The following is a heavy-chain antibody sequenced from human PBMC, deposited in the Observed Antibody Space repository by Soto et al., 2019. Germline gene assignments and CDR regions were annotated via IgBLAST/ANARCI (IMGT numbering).Heavy chain of an antibody. CDR2: IYYSGST. Sequence: QLQLQESGPGLVKPSETLSLTCTVSGGSISSSSYYWGWIRQPPGKGLEWIGSIYYSGSTYYNPSLKSRLTISVDTSKNQFSLKLSSVTAADTAVYYCARPSGSYLYYFDYWGQGTLVTVSS. CDR1: GGSISSSSYY. J-gene: IGHJ4*02. CDR3: ARPSGSYLYYFDY. V-gene: IGHV4-39*01. D-gene: IGHD1-26*01.